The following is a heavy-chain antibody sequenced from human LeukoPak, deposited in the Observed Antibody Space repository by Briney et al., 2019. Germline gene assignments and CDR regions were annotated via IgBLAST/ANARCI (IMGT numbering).Heavy chain of an antibody. CDR1: GCTFTGYY. V-gene: IGHV1-69*13. CDR3: ARGNPTEGAFDI. J-gene: IGHJ3*02. CDR2: IIPIFGTA. Sequence: GASVKVSCKASGCTFTGYYMHWVRQAPGQGLEWMGGIIPIFGTANYAQKFQGRVTITADESTSTAYMELSSLRSEDTAVYYCARGNPTEGAFDIWGQGTMVTVSS. D-gene: IGHD1-14*01.